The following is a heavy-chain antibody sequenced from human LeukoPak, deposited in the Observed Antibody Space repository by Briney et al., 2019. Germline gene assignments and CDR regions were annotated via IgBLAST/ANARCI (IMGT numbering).Heavy chain of an antibody. J-gene: IGHJ6*02. CDR1: GYTFAAYY. V-gene: IGHV1-2*02. Sequence: ASVKVSCRTSGYTFAAYYIHWVRQAPGQGLEWVGWVNPTGGGTNHAQKFKDRLTMTRDTSISTAYMELSSLESDDTAVYFCAREGVGGAYAMDVWGQGTTVTVSS. CDR2: VNPTGGGT. D-gene: IGHD2-21*01. CDR3: AREGVGGAYAMDV.